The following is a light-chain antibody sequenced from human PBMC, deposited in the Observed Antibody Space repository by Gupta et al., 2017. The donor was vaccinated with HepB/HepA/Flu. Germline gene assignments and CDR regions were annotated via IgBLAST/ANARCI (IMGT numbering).Light chain of an antibody. J-gene: IGKJ4*02. CDR3: QHDDNVPIT. Sequence: PGERATLSCWASQSVANKLAWYQQKPGQAPKLLIFAASTRAPGIPARFSGSGSGTDFTLTINSLQSDDSAVYYCQHDDNVPITFGGGTKVDIK. V-gene: IGKV3-15*01. CDR1: QSVANK. CDR2: AAS.